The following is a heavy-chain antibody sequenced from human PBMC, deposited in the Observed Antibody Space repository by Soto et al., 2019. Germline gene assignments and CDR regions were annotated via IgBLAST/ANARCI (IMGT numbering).Heavy chain of an antibody. CDR3: TTTSSGYNSVDAFNI. D-gene: IGHD5-12*01. J-gene: IGHJ3*02. V-gene: IGHV3-15*01. CDR2: IKSKSDGGTT. CDR1: GFTFSNAW. Sequence: EVQLVESGGGLIQPGGSLRLSCVASGFTFSNAWMSWVRQAPGKGLEWGGRIKSKSDGGTTDYTAPVKGRFTIARVDPKKPLYLQMNSLKTEDTGMYYCTTTSSGYNSVDAFNIWGQGTRVTVSS.